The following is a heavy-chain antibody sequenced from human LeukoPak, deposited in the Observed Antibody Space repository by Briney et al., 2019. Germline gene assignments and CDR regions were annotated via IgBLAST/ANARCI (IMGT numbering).Heavy chain of an antibody. CDR1: GGTFSSYA. J-gene: IGHJ3*02. Sequence: ASVKVSCKASGGTFSSYAISWVRQAPGQGLEWMGGIIPIFGTANYAQKFQGRVTITTDESTSTAYMELSSLRSEDTAVYYCARAVYYYDSSGYSDAFDIWGQGTMVTVSS. CDR2: IIPIFGTA. D-gene: IGHD3-22*01. V-gene: IGHV1-69*05. CDR3: ARAVYYYDSSGYSDAFDI.